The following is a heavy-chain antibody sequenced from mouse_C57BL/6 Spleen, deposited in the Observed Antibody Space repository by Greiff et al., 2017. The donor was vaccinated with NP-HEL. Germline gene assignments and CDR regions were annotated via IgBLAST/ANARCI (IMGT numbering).Heavy chain of an antibody. CDR2: IDPSDSYT. D-gene: IGHD2-3*01. V-gene: IGHV1-69*01. Sequence: QVQLQQPGAELVMPGASVKLSCKASGYTFTSYWMHWVKQRPGQGLEWIGEIDPSDSYTNYNQKFKGKSTLTVDKSSSTAYMQLSSLTSEDSAVYYCARRGGYYSLFSYWGQGTLVTVSA. J-gene: IGHJ3*01. CDR3: ARRGGYYSLFSY. CDR1: GYTFTSYW.